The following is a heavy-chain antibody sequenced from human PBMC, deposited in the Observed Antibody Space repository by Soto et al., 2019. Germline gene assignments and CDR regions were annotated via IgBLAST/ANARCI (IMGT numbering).Heavy chain of an antibody. CDR1: GGSISSYY. V-gene: IGHV4-59*01. Sequence: TLSLTCTVSGGSISSYYWSWIRQPPGKGLEWIGYIYYSGSTNYNPSLKSRVTISVDTSKNQFSLKLSSVTAADTAVYYCARPSGYSYGRFDYWGQGTLVTVSS. CDR3: ARPSGYSYGRFDY. J-gene: IGHJ4*02. CDR2: IYYSGST. D-gene: IGHD5-18*01.